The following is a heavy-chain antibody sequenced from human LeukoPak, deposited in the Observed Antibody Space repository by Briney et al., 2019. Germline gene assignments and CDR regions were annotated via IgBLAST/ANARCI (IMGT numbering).Heavy chain of an antibody. J-gene: IGHJ4*02. CDR3: AREQPDTAFDY. D-gene: IGHD5-18*01. V-gene: IGHV3-21*01. Sequence: GGSLRLSCAASGFTFGTYTMNWVRQAPGKGLEWVSSISISSTYRYYADSVKGRFTMSRDNAKNSLFLQMNSLRAEDTAVYYCAREQPDTAFDYWGQGTLVTVSS. CDR2: ISISSTYR. CDR1: GFTFGTYT.